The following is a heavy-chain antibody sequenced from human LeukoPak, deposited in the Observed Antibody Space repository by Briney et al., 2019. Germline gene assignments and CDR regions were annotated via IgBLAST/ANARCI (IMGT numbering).Heavy chain of an antibody. CDR3: ARGYCTGGSCSGAWFDP. V-gene: IGHV1-2*02. CDR1: GYPFTPYT. Sequence: APVKVSLQASGYPFTPYTKTWVGQAPGQGLEWMGGINPKSGGTNYAQNFQGRVTMTRDTSISTAYIEPSSLRSDDTAVYYCARGYCTGGSCSGAWFDPWGQGTLVTVSS. CDR2: INPKSGGT. J-gene: IGHJ5*02. D-gene: IGHD2-15*01.